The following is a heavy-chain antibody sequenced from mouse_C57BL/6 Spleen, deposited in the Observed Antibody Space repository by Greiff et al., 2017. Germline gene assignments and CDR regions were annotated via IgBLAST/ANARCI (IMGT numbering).Heavy chain of an antibody. CDR3: ARSEYYSKSYYAMDY. CDR2: IDPANGNT. V-gene: IGHV14-3*01. J-gene: IGHJ4*01. Sequence: VHVKQSVAELVRPGASVKLSCTASGFNIKNTYMHWVKQRPEQGLEWIGRIDPANGNTKYAPKFQGKATITADPSSNTAYLQLSSLTSEDTAIYYCARSEYYSKSYYAMDYWGQGTSVTVSS. D-gene: IGHD2-5*01. CDR1: GFNIKNTY.